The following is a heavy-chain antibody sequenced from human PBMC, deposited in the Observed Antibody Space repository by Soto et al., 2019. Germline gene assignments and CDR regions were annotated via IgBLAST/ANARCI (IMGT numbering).Heavy chain of an antibody. V-gene: IGHV4-39*01. CDR1: GGSISSSSYY. Sequence: ASETLSLTCTVSGGSISSSSYYWGWIRQPPGKGLEWIGSIYYSGTTYYNPSLKSRVTISVDTSKNQFSLKLSSMTAADTAVYYCARHRGYYDILTGYYTELNFDYWGQGTLVTVSS. J-gene: IGHJ4*02. CDR3: ARHRGYYDILTGYYTELNFDY. D-gene: IGHD3-9*01. CDR2: IYYSGTT.